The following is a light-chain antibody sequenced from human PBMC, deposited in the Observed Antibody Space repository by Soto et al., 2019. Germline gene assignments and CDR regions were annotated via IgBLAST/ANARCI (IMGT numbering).Light chain of an antibody. CDR1: SSDVGGYNS. Sequence: QTVVTQPASVSGSPGLSIAISCTGTSSDVGGYNSVSWYQQHPGKAPKLMIYDVSNRPSGVSNRFSGSKSGNTASLTISGLQAEDEGDYYCSSYTTGGSYVFGTGTKSPS. J-gene: IGLJ1*01. CDR2: DVS. V-gene: IGLV2-14*01. CDR3: SSYTTGGSYV.